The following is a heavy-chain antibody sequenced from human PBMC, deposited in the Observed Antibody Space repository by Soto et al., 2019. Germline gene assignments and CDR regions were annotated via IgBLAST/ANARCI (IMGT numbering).Heavy chain of an antibody. CDR3: THAGYSYIPFDY. CDR1: GFSLSTSGVG. CDR2: IYWDDDK. V-gene: IGHV2-5*02. D-gene: IGHD3-9*01. Sequence: QITLKESGPTLVKPTQTLTLTCTFSGFSLSTSGVGVGWIRQPPGKALEWLAVIYWDDDKRYSPSLKNRLTITKDTSKNQVVLTMTNMDPVDTATYYGTHAGYSYIPFDYWGQGTLVTVSS. J-gene: IGHJ4*02.